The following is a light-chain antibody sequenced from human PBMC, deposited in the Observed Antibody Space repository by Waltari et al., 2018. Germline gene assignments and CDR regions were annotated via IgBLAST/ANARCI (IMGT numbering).Light chain of an antibody. CDR2: WAS. J-gene: IGKJ1*01. CDR1: QPLVASYNNNNY. CDR3: QQYYGSPGT. V-gene: IGKV4-1*01. Sequence: FVMTQSPDSLTVSLGERANVKCNPNQPLVASYNNNNYLAWYQQKPRQPPKLLIYWASTRESGVPDRFSGSGSGTDFTLTINGLQAEDVAVYYCQQYYGSPGTFGQGTRVEIK.